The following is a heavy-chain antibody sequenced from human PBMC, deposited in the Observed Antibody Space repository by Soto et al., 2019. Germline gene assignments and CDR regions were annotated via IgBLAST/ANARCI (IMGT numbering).Heavy chain of an antibody. CDR3: ARFDYGGYYFDY. CDR2: IYYREST. CDR1: GDSISSYY. D-gene: IGHD4-17*01. V-gene: IGHV4-59*01. Sequence: SDTLSLTCTFSGDSISSYYWSWVRQPPGKGLEWIGYIYYRESTNYNPSLKSRVTISVDTSKNQFSLKLSSVTALDTAVYYCARFDYGGYYFDYWGQGTLVTVSS. J-gene: IGHJ4*02.